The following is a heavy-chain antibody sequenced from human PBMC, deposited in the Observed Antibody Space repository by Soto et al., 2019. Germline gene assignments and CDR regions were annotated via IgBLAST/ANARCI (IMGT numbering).Heavy chain of an antibody. CDR3: ARDVVLCDGGRCYGVPLDF. J-gene: IGHJ6*04. CDR2: IQSGGPT. Sequence: GGSLRLSCAAXGFTVSSKYMSWVRQAPGKGLEWVSLIQSGGPTYYADSVKGRFTISRDTSENTLHLQMDSLRAEDTAVYYCARDVVLCDGGRCYGVPLDFWAKGTTVTVSS. D-gene: IGHD2-15*01. V-gene: IGHV3-66*01. CDR1: GFTVSSKY.